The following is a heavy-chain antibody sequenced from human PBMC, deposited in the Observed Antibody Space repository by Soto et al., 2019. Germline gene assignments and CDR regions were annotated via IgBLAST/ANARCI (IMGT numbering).Heavy chain of an antibody. J-gene: IGHJ4*02. V-gene: IGHV4-4*02. Sequence: QVQLQESGPGLVKPSGTLSLTCAVSSGSISSNNWWSWVRQPPGKGLEWIGEIYHSGTTNYNPSLKSRVTISVDKSTNQFSLNLSSVTAADTAVYYCARVSMTTVTTFDYWGQGTLVTVSS. D-gene: IGHD4-17*01. CDR3: ARVSMTTVTTFDY. CDR1: SGSISSNNW. CDR2: IYHSGTT.